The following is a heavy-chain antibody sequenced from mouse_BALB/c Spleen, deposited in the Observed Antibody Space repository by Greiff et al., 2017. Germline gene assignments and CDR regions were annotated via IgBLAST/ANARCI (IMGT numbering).Heavy chain of an antibody. CDR2: IDPSNSDT. D-gene: IGHD1-3*01. V-gene: IGHV14-1*02. CDR1: GFTFTSYC. Sequence: VQLQQSGAELVRPGASVKLSCKASGFTFTSYCMHWVKQRPEQGLEWIGLIDPSNSDTIFNQKFQGKASLTADKSSNTAYMQLSSLTSEDTAVYYCAGRVSGDDVDYWGQGTTLTVSS. J-gene: IGHJ2*01. CDR3: AGRVSGDDVDY.